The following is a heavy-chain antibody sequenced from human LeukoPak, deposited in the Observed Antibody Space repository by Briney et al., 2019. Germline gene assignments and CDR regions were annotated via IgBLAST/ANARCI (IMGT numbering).Heavy chain of an antibody. J-gene: IGHJ3*02. CDR2: TNEHGTII. D-gene: IGHD2-8*02. V-gene: IGHV3-74*01. CDR1: GFSFSNYW. CDR3: ANLLGPGLPDAFDI. Sequence: PGGSLRLSCAASGFSFSNYWFHWVRQAPGEGLVWVSRTNEHGTIINYADSVKGRFTISRDNSKNTLYLQMNSLRAEDTAVYYCANLLGPGLPDAFDIWGQGTMVTVSS.